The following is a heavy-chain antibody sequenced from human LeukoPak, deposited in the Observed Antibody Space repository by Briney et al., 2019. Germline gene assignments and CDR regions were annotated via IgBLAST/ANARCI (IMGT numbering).Heavy chain of an antibody. Sequence: GASVKVSCKASGYTFTGYYMHWVRQAPGQGLEWMGWINPNSGGTNYAQKFQGRVTMTRDTSISTAYMELSRLRSDDTAVYYCARDPRSYGYCSSTSCPGGYWGQGTLVTVSS. CDR2: INPNSGGT. V-gene: IGHV1-2*02. D-gene: IGHD2-2*01. CDR3: ARDPRSYGYCSSTSCPGGY. CDR1: GYTFTGYY. J-gene: IGHJ4*02.